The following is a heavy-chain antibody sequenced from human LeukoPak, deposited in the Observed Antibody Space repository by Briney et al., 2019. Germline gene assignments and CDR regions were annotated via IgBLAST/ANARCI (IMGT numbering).Heavy chain of an antibody. CDR1: GFTFSTYN. CDR2: ISYDGSNK. CDR3: AKDRAGSWAIDY. Sequence: GGSLRLSCAASGFTFSTYNMHWVRQAPGKGLEWVAVISYDGSNKYYADSVKGRFTISRDDSRNTLYLEMNSLNAEDTAVYYCAKDRAGSWAIDYWGQGTLVTVSS. V-gene: IGHV3-30*18. J-gene: IGHJ4*02. D-gene: IGHD6-13*01.